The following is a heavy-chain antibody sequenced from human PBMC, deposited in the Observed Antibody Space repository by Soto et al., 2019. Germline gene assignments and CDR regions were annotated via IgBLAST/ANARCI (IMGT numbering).Heavy chain of an antibody. CDR3: AIYDILTGYYG. D-gene: IGHD3-9*01. V-gene: IGHV4-34*01. CDR1: GGSFSGYY. CDR2: INHSGST. J-gene: IGHJ4*02. Sequence: SETLSLTCAVYGGSFSGYYWSWIRQPPGKGLEWIGEINHSGSTNYNPSLKSRVTISVDTSKNQFSLKLSSVTAADTAVYYCAIYDILTGYYGWGQGTLVTVLL.